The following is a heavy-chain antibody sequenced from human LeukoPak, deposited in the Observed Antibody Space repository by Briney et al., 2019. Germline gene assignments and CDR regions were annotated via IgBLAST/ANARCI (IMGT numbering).Heavy chain of an antibody. Sequence: GGSLRLSCAASGFTFSDYSMNWVRQAPGEGLEWVSSMSSSGSYIYYADSVKGRFTISRDNAKNSLHLQMNSLRAEDTAVYYCAREVAPDAFDIWGRGTLVTVSS. V-gene: IGHV3-21*03. CDR2: MSSSGSYI. J-gene: IGHJ3*02. CDR3: AREVAPDAFDI. CDR1: GFTFSDYS.